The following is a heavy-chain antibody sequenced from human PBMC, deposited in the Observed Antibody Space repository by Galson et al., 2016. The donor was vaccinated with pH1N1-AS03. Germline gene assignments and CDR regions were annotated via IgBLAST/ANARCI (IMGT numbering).Heavy chain of an antibody. Sequence: LSLTCTVSGGSISTSSYYWGWIRQPPGKGLEWIGYISYSGFTNYNPSLKSRVTMSIDKSNNQFSLNLGSVTAADTAVYFCASAGYHTPGYHYWGQGALVTVSS. CDR2: ISYSGFT. D-gene: IGHD3-16*02. J-gene: IGHJ4*02. V-gene: IGHV4-61*05. CDR3: ASAGYHTPGYHY. CDR1: GGSISTSSYY.